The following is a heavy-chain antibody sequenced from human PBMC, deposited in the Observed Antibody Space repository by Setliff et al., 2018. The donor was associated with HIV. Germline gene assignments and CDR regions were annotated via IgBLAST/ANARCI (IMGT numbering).Heavy chain of an antibody. V-gene: IGHV4-31*11. CDR1: GVSITSATYY. D-gene: IGHD5-18*01. CDR3: AREGKTALVTKYFDY. Sequence: KPSETLSLTCAVSGVSITSATYYWSWIRHSPGKGLEWIGYIDYSGSAFYNPSLKSRLTISRDTSKNQFSLRMKSVTAADTAVYYCAREGKTALVTKYFDYWGQGTLVTVSS. J-gene: IGHJ4*02. CDR2: IDYSGSA.